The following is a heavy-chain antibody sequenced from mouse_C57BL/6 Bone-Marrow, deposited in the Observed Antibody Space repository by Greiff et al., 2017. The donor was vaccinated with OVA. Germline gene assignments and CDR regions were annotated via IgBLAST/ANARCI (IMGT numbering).Heavy chain of an antibody. CDR2: ISDGGSYT. CDR1: GFTFSSYA. CDR3: SRDPHYGNYWYFDV. Sequence: EVMLVESGGGLVKPGGSLKLSCAASGFTFSSYAMSWVRQTPEKRLEWVATISDGGSYTYYPDNVKGRFTISRDNAKNNLYLQMSHLKSEDTAMYYCSRDPHYGNYWYFDVWGTGTTVTVSS. J-gene: IGHJ1*03. D-gene: IGHD1-1*02. V-gene: IGHV5-4*01.